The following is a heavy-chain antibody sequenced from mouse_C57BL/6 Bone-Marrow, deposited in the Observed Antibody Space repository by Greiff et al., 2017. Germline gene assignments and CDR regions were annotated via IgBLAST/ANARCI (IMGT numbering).Heavy chain of an antibody. D-gene: IGHD2-4*01. J-gene: IGHJ3*01. CDR3: ARGLYYDYDGAY. CDR1: GYSITSGYD. CDR2: LSYSGST. Sequence: VQLKESGPGMVKPSQSLSLTCTVTGYSITSGYDWHWIRHFPGNKLEWMGYLSYSGSTNYNPSLKSRISITHDTSKNHFFLQLNSVTTEDTATYYCARGLYYDYDGAYWGQGTLVTVSA. V-gene: IGHV3-1*01.